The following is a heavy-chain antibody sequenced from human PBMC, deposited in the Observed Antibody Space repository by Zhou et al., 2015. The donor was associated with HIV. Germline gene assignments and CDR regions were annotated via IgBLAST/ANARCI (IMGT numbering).Heavy chain of an antibody. CDR2: INAGNGNT. CDR3: ARVTPGDYYYGMDV. V-gene: IGHV1-3*05. D-gene: IGHD4-23*01. J-gene: IGHJ6*02. CDR1: GYTFTSYA. Sequence: QVQLVQSGAEEKKPGASVKVSCKASGYTFTSYAMHWVRQAPGQRLEWMGWINAGNGNTKYSQKFQGRVTITRDTSASTAYMELSSLRSEDTAVYYCARVTPGDYYYGMDVWGQGTTVTVSS.